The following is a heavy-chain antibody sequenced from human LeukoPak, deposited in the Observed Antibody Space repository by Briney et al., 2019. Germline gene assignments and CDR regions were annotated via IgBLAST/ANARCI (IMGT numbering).Heavy chain of an antibody. J-gene: IGHJ4*02. CDR2: ISSSSSYI. Sequence: GGSLRLSCAASGFTFSSYSMNWVRQAPGKGLEWVSSISSSSSYIYYADSVEGRFTISRDNAKNSLYLQMSSLRAEDTAVYYCASGRYSSGWYPLGYWGQGTLVTVSS. V-gene: IGHV3-21*01. CDR3: ASGRYSSGWYPLGY. CDR1: GFTFSSYS. D-gene: IGHD6-19*01.